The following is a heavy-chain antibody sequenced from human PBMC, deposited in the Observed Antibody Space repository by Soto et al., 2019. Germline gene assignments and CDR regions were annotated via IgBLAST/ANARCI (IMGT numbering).Heavy chain of an antibody. D-gene: IGHD6-13*01. V-gene: IGHV5-51*01. CDR2: AYPGDSDT. J-gene: IGHJ3*01. CDR3: ARRAAAGGYNCAALEL. Sequence: PGEALKISCKASAYKFTTYGIGRARQTPMKGHEGMGVAYPGDSDTRYSSFFQGHVTVSADTSLSSAYLHWNSLWASDTAMYYCARRAAAGGYNCAALELWGQGTMVTVSS. CDR1: AYKFTTYG.